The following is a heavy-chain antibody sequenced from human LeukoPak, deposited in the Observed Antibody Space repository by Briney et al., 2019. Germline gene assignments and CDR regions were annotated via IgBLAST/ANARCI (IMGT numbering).Heavy chain of an antibody. J-gene: IGHJ4*02. D-gene: IGHD6-13*01. Sequence: RSSETLSLTCTVSGGSISSYYWSWIRQPPGEGLEWIGYIYYSGSTNYNPSLKSRVTISVDTSKNQFSVKLSSVTAADTAVYYCARQEQLEIDYWGQGTLVTVSS. CDR3: ARQEQLEIDY. CDR1: GGSISSYY. CDR2: IYYSGST. V-gene: IGHV4-59*08.